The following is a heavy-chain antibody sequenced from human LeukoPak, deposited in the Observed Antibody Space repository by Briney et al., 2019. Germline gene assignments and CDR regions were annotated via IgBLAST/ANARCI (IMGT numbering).Heavy chain of an antibody. CDR1: GFIFRNYW. V-gene: IGHV3-7*05. CDR2: IKGDGSEK. J-gene: IGHJ5*02. Sequence: GGSLRLSCAASGFIFRNYWMIWVRQAPGKGLEWLGNIKGDGSEKRYADSVRGRFTISRDNAQASLYLQMNSLRTEDTAVYYCARASDPWLQLTWGQGTLVTVSS. CDR3: ARASDPWLQLT. D-gene: IGHD5-24*01.